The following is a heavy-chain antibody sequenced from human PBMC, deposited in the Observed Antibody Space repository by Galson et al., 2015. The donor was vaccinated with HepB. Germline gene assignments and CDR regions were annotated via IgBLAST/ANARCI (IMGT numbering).Heavy chain of an antibody. CDR3: ARGRYLGTRYYYYGMDV. V-gene: IGHV4-34*01. CDR2: INHSGST. CDR1: GGSFSGYY. Sequence: SETLSLTCAVYGGSFSGYYWSWIRQPPGKGLEWLGEINHSGSTNYNPSLKSRVTISVDTSKNQFSLKLSSVTAADTAVYYCARGRYLGTRYYYYGMDVWGQGTTVTVSS. J-gene: IGHJ6*02. D-gene: IGHD3-9*01.